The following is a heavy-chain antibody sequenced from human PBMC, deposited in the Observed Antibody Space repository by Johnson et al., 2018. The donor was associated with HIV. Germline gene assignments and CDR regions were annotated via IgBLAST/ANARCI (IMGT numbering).Heavy chain of an antibody. D-gene: IGHD4-17*01. Sequence: VHLVESGGGLVQPGGSLRLSCTASGFSFSDYWMTWVRQAPGKGLEWVANINQDGSEKYYVDSMKGRFNIYRDNHKNSLYLQLNSLRAEDTAVYYCAREGTSEPLHRIYDYGDYPTFDIWGRGTMVTVSS. CDR1: GFSFSDYW. J-gene: IGHJ3*02. CDR3: AREGTSEPLHRIYDYGDYPTFDI. CDR2: INQDGSEK. V-gene: IGHV3-7*01.